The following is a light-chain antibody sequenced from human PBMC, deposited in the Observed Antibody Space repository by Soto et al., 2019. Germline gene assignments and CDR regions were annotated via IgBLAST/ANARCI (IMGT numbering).Light chain of an antibody. CDR1: QSVSNNY. V-gene: IGKV3D-20*02. CDR3: QQRSNWPAIT. J-gene: IGKJ5*01. Sequence: EIVLTQSPGTLSLSPGERATLSCRXSQSVSNNYLAWYQQQPGQAPRLLIYGASNRATGIPDRFSGSGSGTDFTLTISRLEPEDFAVYYCQQRSNWPAITFGQGTRLEI. CDR2: GAS.